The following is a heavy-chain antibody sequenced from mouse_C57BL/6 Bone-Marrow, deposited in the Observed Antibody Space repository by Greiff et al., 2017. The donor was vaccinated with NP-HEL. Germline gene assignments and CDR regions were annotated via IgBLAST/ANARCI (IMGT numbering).Heavy chain of an antibody. CDR1: GFNIKDYY. Sequence: EVKLVESGAELVKPGASVKLSCTASGFNIKDYYMHWVKQRTEQGLEWIGRIDPEDGETKYAPKFQGKATITADTSSNTAYLQLSSLTSEDTAVYYCARPSSFITTVVAPYYYAMDYWGQGTSVTVSS. CDR2: IDPEDGET. V-gene: IGHV14-2*01. J-gene: IGHJ4*01. CDR3: ARPSSFITTVVAPYYYAMDY. D-gene: IGHD1-1*01.